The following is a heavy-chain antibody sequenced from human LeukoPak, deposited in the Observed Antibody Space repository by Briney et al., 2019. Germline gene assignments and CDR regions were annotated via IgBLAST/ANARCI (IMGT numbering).Heavy chain of an antibody. CDR3: ARGRQDVTMIVVVMTAVSYYLDV. Sequence: PSETLSLTCAVYGGSFSGYYWTWIRQTPEKGLGWIGEMNPSGSTNYNPSLKSRVTIAVDTSKNQFSLELSSVTAADTAVYYCARGRQDVTMIVVVMTAVSYYLDVWGKGTTVTAS. CDR1: GGSFSGYY. D-gene: IGHD3-22*01. J-gene: IGHJ6*03. V-gene: IGHV4-34*01. CDR2: MNPSGST.